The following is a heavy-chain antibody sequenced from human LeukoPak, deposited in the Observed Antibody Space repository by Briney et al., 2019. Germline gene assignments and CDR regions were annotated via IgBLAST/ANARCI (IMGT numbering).Heavy chain of an antibody. CDR2: IKQDGSEK. J-gene: IGHJ4*02. CDR1: GFRFKSYW. CDR3: ARETSGWCFGF. Sequence: GGPLRLSCEASGFRFKSYWMSWVRQSPGKGLQWVANIKQDGSEKYYVDSVKGRFTISRDNARNSVYLEMNGVRVEDTGLYFCARETSGWCFGFWGQGTLVSVSS. V-gene: IGHV3-7*01. D-gene: IGHD6-19*01.